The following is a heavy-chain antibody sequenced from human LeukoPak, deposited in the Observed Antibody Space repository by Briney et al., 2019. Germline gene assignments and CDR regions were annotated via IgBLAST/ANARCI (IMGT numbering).Heavy chain of an antibody. CDR3: AREGGYSYGRGPFDY. V-gene: IGHV3-30*04. CDR1: GFTFSSYA. J-gene: IGHJ4*02. D-gene: IGHD5-18*01. Sequence: GGSLRLSCAASGFTFSSYAMHWVRQAPGKGLEWVAVISYDGSNKYYADSVKGRFTISRDNSKNTLYLQMNSLRAEDTAVYYCAREGGYSYGRGPFDYWGQGTLVTVSS. CDR2: ISYDGSNK.